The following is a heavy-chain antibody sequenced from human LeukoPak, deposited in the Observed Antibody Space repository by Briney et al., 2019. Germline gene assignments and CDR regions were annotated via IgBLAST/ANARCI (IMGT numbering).Heavy chain of an antibody. J-gene: IGHJ4*02. CDR2: IYYSGST. CDR3: AREVVVAAKAFDY. Sequence: SETLSLTCTVSGGSISSSSYYWGWIRQPPGKGLEWIGSIYYSGSTYYHPSLKSRVTISVDTSKNQFSLKLSSVTAADTAVYYCAREVVVAAKAFDYWGQGTLVTVSS. D-gene: IGHD2-15*01. V-gene: IGHV4-39*07. CDR1: GGSISSSSYY.